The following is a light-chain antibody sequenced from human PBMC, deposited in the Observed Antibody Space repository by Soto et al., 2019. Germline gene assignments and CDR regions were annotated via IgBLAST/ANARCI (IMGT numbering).Light chain of an antibody. CDR1: HDIGNY. J-gene: IGKJ1*01. CDR2: DAS. V-gene: IGKV1-5*01. CDR3: QQYDSYSWT. Sequence: DIQLTQSPSTLSASVGDRVIITCRASHDIGNYLAWYQQKPGKAPKVLIYDASNLESGVPSRFSGSGSGTEFTLTISSMQPDAFANYYCQQYDSYSWTFGQGTKVDIK.